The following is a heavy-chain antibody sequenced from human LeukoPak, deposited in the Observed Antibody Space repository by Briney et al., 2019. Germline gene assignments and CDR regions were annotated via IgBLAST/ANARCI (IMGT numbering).Heavy chain of an antibody. CDR2: ISGSGGST. CDR3: AKDHPYCSSTSCYFDY. J-gene: IGHJ4*02. Sequence: GGSLRLSCAASGFTFSSYAMSWVRQAPGKGLEWVSAISGSGGSTYYADSVKGLFTISRDNSKNTLYLQMNSLRAEDTAVYYCAKDHPYCSSTSCYFDYWGQGTLVTVSS. V-gene: IGHV3-23*01. D-gene: IGHD2-2*01. CDR1: GFTFSSYA.